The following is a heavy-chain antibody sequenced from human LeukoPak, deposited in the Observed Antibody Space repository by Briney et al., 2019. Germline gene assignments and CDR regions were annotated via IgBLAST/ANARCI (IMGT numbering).Heavy chain of an antibody. CDR1: GFTFSSSG. CDR3: AKECYDRSGYCFDQ. J-gene: IGHJ4*02. Sequence: GGSLRLSSAASGFTFSSSGMSRVRQAPGKGLEWVSSISGSDDSTYYAESVKGRFTITRDNSKSALYLQMNNLRAEDTAVYYCAKECYDRSGYCFDQWGQGTLVTVSS. CDR2: ISGSDDST. V-gene: IGHV3-23*01. D-gene: IGHD3-22*01.